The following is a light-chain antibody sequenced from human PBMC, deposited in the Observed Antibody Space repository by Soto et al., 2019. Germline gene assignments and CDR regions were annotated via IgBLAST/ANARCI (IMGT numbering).Light chain of an antibody. CDR3: QQYYTYPRT. CDR2: AAS. V-gene: IGKV1-8*01. CDR1: QGIGTY. Sequence: AIRMTQSPSSLSASIGDRVTITCRASQGIGTYLAWYQQKPGKAPNLLIYAASILESGVPSRFSGSGSGSDFTLTISNLQSEDFAPYYCQQYYTYPRTFGQGTKVEIK. J-gene: IGKJ1*01.